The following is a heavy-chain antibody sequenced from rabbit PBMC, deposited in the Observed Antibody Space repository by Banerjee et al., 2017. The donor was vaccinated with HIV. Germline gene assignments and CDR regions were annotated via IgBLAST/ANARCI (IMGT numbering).Heavy chain of an antibody. Sequence: QEQLVESGGGLVKPEGSLKLSCTASGFSFSNKAVMCWVRQAPGKGLEWIACIYAGDGSTDYASWVNGRFTISKTSSTTVTLQMTSLTAADTATYFCARVEGASAGYGWPAFKLWGQGTLVTVS. J-gene: IGHJ4*01. V-gene: IGHV1S45*01. CDR2: IYAGDGST. D-gene: IGHD6-1*01. CDR1: GFSFSNKAV. CDR3: ARVEGASAGYGWPAFKL.